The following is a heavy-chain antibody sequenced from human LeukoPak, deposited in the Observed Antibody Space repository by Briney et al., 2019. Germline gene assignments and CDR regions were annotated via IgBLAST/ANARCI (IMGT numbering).Heavy chain of an antibody. D-gene: IGHD6-6*01. CDR2: IYYSGST. J-gene: IGHJ4*02. Sequence: PSETLSLTCTVSGGSISSSSYYWGWIRQPPGKGLEWIGSIYYSGSTYYNPSLKSRVTISVDTSKNQFSLELSSVTAADTAVYYCARREYSSSSAFDYWGQGTLVTVSS. CDR3: ARREYSSSSAFDY. V-gene: IGHV4-39*01. CDR1: GGSISSSSYY.